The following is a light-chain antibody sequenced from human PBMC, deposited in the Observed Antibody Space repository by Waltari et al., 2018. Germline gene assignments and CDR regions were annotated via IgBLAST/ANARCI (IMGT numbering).Light chain of an antibody. V-gene: IGLV2-23*01. Sequence: QSALTQPASVSGSPGQSITISCIGVSNDVGSYSLVSWYQHHPDKAPKLLIYDDIKRPSGVSDSVSGSRSGNTASLTSAGLQAEDEADYFCSSYAGDRTWVFGGGTKLSVL. CDR3: SSYAGDRTWV. CDR1: SNDVGSYSL. J-gene: IGLJ3*02. CDR2: DDI.